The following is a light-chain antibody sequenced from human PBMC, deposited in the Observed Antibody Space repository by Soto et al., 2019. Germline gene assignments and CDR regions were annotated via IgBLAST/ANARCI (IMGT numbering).Light chain of an antibody. CDR1: TGAVTSAYY. Sequence: QTVVTQEPSLTVSPGGTVTLTCASSTGAVTSAYYPNWFQQKPGQAPRALIYSTYNGHSWTPARFSGSLLGGKAALTLSGVQPEDEAEYYCLLYYDGAVVFGGGTKVTVL. J-gene: IGLJ2*01. V-gene: IGLV7-43*01. CDR2: STY. CDR3: LLYYDGAVV.